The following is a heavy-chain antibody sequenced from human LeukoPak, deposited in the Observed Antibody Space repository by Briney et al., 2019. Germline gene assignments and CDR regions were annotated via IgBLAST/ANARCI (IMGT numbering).Heavy chain of an antibody. Sequence: SETLSLTCTVSGISINPYYWTWIRQPAGKGLEWIGRIIYTTGSTNYNPSLSSRVTMSVDTSKDQISLKLTYGTAADTAMYYCMRDGPSWGLLWGLGTLVTVSS. CDR2: IIYTTGST. CDR1: GISINPYY. J-gene: IGHJ4*02. D-gene: IGHD3-16*01. CDR3: MRDGPSWGLL. V-gene: IGHV4-4*07.